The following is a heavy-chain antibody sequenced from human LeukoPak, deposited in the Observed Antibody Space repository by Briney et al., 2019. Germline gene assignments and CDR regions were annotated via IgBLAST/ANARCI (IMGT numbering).Heavy chain of an antibody. J-gene: IGHJ4*02. CDR3: ARVGYSYGYRGTYYFDY. CDR2: ISSSSSYI. V-gene: IGHV3-21*01. CDR1: GFTFSSYS. D-gene: IGHD5-18*01. Sequence: GGSLRLSCAASGFTFSSYSMNWVRQAPGKGLEWVSSISSSSSYIYYADSVKGRFTISRDNAKNSLYLQMNSLRAEDTAVYYCARVGYSYGYRGTYYFDYWGQGTLVTVSS.